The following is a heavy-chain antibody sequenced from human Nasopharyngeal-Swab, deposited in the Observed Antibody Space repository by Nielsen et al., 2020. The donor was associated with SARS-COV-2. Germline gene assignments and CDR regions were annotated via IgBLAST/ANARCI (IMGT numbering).Heavy chain of an antibody. CDR2: IGGSGVTT. V-gene: IGHV3-23*01. CDR1: GFTFSSYG. Sequence: GESLKISCAASGFTFSSYGMSWVRQAPGKGLQWVSGIGGSGVTTYYADSVKGRFTISRDNAKNSLYLQMNSLRAEDTAVYYCARDQRSYFDYWGQGTLVTVS. CDR3: ARDQRSYFDY. J-gene: IGHJ4*02.